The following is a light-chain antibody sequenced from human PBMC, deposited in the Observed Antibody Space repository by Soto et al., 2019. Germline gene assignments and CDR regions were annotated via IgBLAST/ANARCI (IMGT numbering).Light chain of an antibody. V-gene: IGKV1-12*01. CDR3: QQANSLPLT. J-gene: IGKJ5*01. CDR1: QGISRW. CDR2: GAS. Sequence: DIQMTQSPSFVSASVGDRVTITCRASQGISRWLAWYQQRPGKAPELLIYGASSLQSGVPSRFSGSGSETDCTRTISILQPEDFATFYCQQANSLPLTFGQGTRLEIK.